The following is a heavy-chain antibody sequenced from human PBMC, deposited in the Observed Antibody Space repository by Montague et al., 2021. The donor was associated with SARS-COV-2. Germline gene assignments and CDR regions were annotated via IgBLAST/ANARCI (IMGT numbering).Heavy chain of an antibody. CDR1: GASISSYY. J-gene: IGHJ6*02. CDR2: IYHNGTN. D-gene: IGHD4-23*01. CDR3: ARGGGNSADYYNYTMDV. V-gene: IGHV4-59*01. Sequence: SETLSLTCTVSGASISSYYWTWIRQPPGKGLESIGYIYHNGTNKYNPPLKSGATISVTTSKNQFFLKLTSVSVAGTAVYYCARGGGNSADYYNYTMDVWGQGTMVTVSS.